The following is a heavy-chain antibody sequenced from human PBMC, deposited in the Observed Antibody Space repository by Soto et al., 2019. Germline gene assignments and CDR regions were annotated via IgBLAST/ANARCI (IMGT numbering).Heavy chain of an antibody. CDR1: GFTFSSYA. D-gene: IGHD3-3*01. V-gene: IGHV3-23*01. CDR2: ISGSGGST. CDR3: ARERFWSGHGGVDAFDI. Sequence: EVQLLESGGGLVQPGGSLRLSCAASGFTFSSYAMSWVRQAPGKGLEWVSAISGSGGSTYYADSVKGRFTISRDNSKNTLYLQMNSLRAEDTAVYYCARERFWSGHGGVDAFDIWGQGTMVTVSS. J-gene: IGHJ3*02.